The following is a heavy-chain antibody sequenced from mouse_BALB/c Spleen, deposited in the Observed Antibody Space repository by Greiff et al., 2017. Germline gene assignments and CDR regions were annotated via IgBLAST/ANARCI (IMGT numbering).Heavy chain of an antibody. D-gene: IGHD2-14*01. CDR2: ISSGSSTI. J-gene: IGHJ3*01. CDR1: GFTFSSFG. Sequence: EVKLEESGGGLVQPGGSRKLSCAASGFTFSSFGMHWVRQDPEKGLEWVAYISSGSSTIYYADKVKGRFTISRDNPKNTLFLQMTSLRSEDTAMYYCARSRTTRSWLAYWGQGTLVTVSA. CDR3: ARSRTTRSWLAY. V-gene: IGHV5-17*02.